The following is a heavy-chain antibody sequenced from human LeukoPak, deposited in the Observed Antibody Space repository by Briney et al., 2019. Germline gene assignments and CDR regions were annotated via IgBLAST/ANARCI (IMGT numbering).Heavy chain of an antibody. D-gene: IGHD4-23*01. CDR3: ARDMTTVARSAWYFDL. V-gene: IGHV4-59*01. CDR2: IYHSGST. Sequence: RXPPGXXLXWXGYIYHSGSTNNNPSLKSGVTILVEKTKHQFSLKLSSVTAADTAVYYCARDMTTVARSAWYFDLWGRGTLVTVSS. J-gene: IGHJ2*01.